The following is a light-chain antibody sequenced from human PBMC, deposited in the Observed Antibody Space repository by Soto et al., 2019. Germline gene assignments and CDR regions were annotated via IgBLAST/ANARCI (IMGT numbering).Light chain of an antibody. CDR1: SSDVSNYIY. CDR3: SSFTTSSTVV. J-gene: IGLJ2*01. V-gene: IGLV2-14*01. CDR2: DVS. Sequence: QSALTQPASVSGSPGQSITISCTGTSSDVSNYIYVSWYQQHPGKAPKLIIYDVSSRPSGVSNRFSGSKSGNTASLTISGLQAEDEADYFCSSFTTSSTVVFGGGTKLTVL.